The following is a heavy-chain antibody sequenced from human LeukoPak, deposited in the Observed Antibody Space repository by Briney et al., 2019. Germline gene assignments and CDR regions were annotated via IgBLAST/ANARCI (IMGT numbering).Heavy chain of an antibody. V-gene: IGHV3-64D*09. CDR3: VKGSNLRYFDWLNDY. J-gene: IGHJ4*02. Sequence: GGSLRLSCSASGFTFSSYAMHWVRQAPGKGLEYVSAISSNGGSTYYADSVKGRFTTSRDNSKNTLYLQMSSLRAEDTAVYYCVKGSNLRYFDWLNDYWGQGTLVTVSS. CDR2: ISSNGGST. CDR1: GFTFSSYA. D-gene: IGHD3-9*01.